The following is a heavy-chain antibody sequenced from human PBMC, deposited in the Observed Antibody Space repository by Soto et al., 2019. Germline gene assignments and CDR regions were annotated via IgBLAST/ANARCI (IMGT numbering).Heavy chain of an antibody. D-gene: IGHD2-2*01. CDR2: IYYSGST. CDR1: GGSISSGGYY. CDR3: ARVRGGVVVVPAAHSEYYYYGMDV. J-gene: IGHJ6*02. V-gene: IGHV4-31*03. Sequence: TLSLTGTVSGGSISSGGYYWSWIRQHPGKGLEWIGYIYYSGSTYYNPSLKSRVTISVDTSKNQFSLKLSSVTAADTAVYYCARVRGGVVVVPAAHSEYYYYGMDVWGQGTTVTVSS.